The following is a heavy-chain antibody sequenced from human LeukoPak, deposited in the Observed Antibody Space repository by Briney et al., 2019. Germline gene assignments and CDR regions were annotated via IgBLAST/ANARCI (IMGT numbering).Heavy chain of an antibody. V-gene: IGHV3-7*01. J-gene: IGHJ4*02. CDR1: GFTFSDYW. CDR2: INYHGSDK. CDR3: TRGDPDY. Sequence: RSGGSLRLSCAASGFTFSDYWMQWVRQAPGKGLEWVANINYHGSDKYLVDYVKGRFTISRDNAKNSLFLQMNSLRDEDTAVYYCTRGDPDYWGQGTLVTVSS. D-gene: IGHD2-21*02.